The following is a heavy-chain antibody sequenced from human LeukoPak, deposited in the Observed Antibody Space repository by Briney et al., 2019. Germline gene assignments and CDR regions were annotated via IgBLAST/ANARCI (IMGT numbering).Heavy chain of an antibody. CDR3: AVDNRDF. CDR2: IYTSGNT. CDR1: GASVGDYY. J-gene: IGHJ4*02. Sequence: SETLSLTCTVSGASVGDYYRSWIRQAAGKGLEWLGRIYTSGNTIYNPSLQSRVTTSVDVSKNQFSLRLISLTAADTGIYYCAVDNRDFWGQGTLVTVSS. D-gene: IGHD2/OR15-2a*01. V-gene: IGHV4-4*07.